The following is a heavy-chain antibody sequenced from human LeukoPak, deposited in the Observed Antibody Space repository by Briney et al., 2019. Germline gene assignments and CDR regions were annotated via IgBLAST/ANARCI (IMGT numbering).Heavy chain of an antibody. Sequence: SQTLSLTCAISGDSVSSNSAAWNWIRQSPSRGLEWLGRTYYRSKWISDYAVSVKSRMTDNADTSKNQFSLQVNSVTPEDTAVYYCARKGTVTTPFDYWARESWSPSPQ. J-gene: IGHJ4*02. V-gene: IGHV6-1*01. CDR2: TYYRSKWIS. D-gene: IGHD1/OR15-1a*01. CDR3: ARKGTVTTPFDY. CDR1: GDSVSSNSAA.